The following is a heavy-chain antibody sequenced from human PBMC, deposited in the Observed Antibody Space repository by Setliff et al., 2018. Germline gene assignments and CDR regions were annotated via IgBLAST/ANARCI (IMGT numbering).Heavy chain of an antibody. CDR1: GGTFSSYA. CDR2: INPNSGGT. Sequence: ASVKVSCKASGGTFSSYAISWVRQAPGQGLEWMGRINPNSGGTNLAQKFQGWVSMTRNTSISTAYMDLSSLRFEDTAVYYCARAQSWSGGPYYFDNWGQGTLVTVSS. CDR3: ARAQSWSGGPYYFDN. V-gene: IGHV1-8*02. J-gene: IGHJ4*02. D-gene: IGHD3-3*01.